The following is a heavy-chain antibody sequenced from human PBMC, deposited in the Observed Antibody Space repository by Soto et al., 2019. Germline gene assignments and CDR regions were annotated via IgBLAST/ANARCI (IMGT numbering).Heavy chain of an antibody. CDR1: GFTFGDYA. V-gene: IGHV3-49*03. D-gene: IGHD1-1*01. CDR3: TRGWGTYGRTDAFDI. Sequence: GGSLRLSCTASGFTFGDYAMSWFRQAPGKGLEWVGFIRSKAYGGTTEYAASVKGRFTISRDDSKSIAYLQMNSLKTEDTAVYYCTRGWGTYGRTDAFDIWGQGTMVTVSS. CDR2: IRSKAYGGTT. J-gene: IGHJ3*02.